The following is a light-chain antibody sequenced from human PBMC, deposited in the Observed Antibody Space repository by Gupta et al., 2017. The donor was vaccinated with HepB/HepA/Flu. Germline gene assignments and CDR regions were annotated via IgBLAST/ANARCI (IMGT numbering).Light chain of an antibody. CDR1: QSISSY. CDR2: AAS. J-gene: IGKJ5*01. V-gene: IGKV1-39*01. CDR3: QQSDSTPVT. Sequence: DIQMTQSPSTLSASVGDRVTITCLASQSISSYLNWYQQKPGKAPKLLIYAASSLQSGVPSRFSGSGSGTDFTLTISSLQPEDFATYYCQQSDSTPVTFGQGTRLEIK.